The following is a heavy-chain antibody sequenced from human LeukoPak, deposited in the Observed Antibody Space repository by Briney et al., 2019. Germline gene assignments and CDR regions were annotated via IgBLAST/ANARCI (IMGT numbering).Heavy chain of an antibody. D-gene: IGHD4-23*01. Sequence: PGGSLRLSCAASGFTVSSNYMSWVRQAPGKGLEWVSVIYSGGSTYYAGSVKGRFTISRDNSKNTLYLQMNSLRAEDTAVYYCARDYGGNPTSVWFDPWGQGTPVTVSS. CDR3: ARDYGGNPTSVWFDP. V-gene: IGHV3-53*01. CDR1: GFTVSSNY. CDR2: IYSGGST. J-gene: IGHJ5*02.